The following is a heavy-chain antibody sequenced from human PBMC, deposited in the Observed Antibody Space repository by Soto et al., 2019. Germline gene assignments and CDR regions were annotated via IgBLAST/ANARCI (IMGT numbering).Heavy chain of an antibody. Sequence: ASVKVSCKASGYTFTSYGISWVRQAPGQGLEWMGRISAYNGNTNNAQKHKGRVTMTTDTSTSTAYMKMRSLKTDNTAENNCERDLRYFDWSPTSNAFDIWGQGTMVTVSS. V-gene: IGHV1-18*01. CDR1: GYTFTSYG. CDR3: ERDLRYFDWSPTSNAFDI. CDR2: ISAYNGNT. D-gene: IGHD3-9*01. J-gene: IGHJ3*02.